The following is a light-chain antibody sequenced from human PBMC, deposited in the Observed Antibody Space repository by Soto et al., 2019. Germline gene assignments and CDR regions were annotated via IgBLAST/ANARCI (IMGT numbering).Light chain of an antibody. CDR1: SSNIGSNY. V-gene: IGLV1-47*02. Sequence: QSALTQPPSASGTPGQRGTISCSGSSSNIGSNYVCWYQHLPGTAPKLLIYSNNQRPSGVPDRFSGSKSGTSASLAISGLRSEDEADYYCATWDDSLSGHYVFGTGTKVTVL. CDR3: ATWDDSLSGHYV. J-gene: IGLJ1*01. CDR2: SNN.